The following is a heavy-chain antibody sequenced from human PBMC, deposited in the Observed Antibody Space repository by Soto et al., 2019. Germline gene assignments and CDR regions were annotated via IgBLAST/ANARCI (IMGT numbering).Heavy chain of an antibody. CDR1: GDSISSSNW. V-gene: IGHV4-4*02. CDR3: ARHGGSYFRDY. Sequence: QVQLQESGPGLVKPSGTLSLTCAVSGDSISSSNWWSWVRQPPGKGLEWIGEIYHSGSTKYNPSPRSRVTISVDKSKHQFSPNLTSVTAADTAVYYWARHGGSYFRDYWGQGTLVTVSS. D-gene: IGHD1-26*01. CDR2: IYHSGST. J-gene: IGHJ4*02.